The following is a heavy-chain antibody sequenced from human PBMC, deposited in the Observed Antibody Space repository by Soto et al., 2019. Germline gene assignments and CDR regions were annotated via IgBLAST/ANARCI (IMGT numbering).Heavy chain of an antibody. CDR1: GFTFSDYY. CDR3: ARDIGYYDSIVYFDY. J-gene: IGHJ4*02. V-gene: IGHV3-11*01. D-gene: IGHD3-22*01. CDR2: ISSSDSI. Sequence: GGSLRLSCAASGFTFSDYYMSWIRQAPGKGLEWVSYISSSDSIYYADSVKGRFTISRDNAKNSVYLQMNSLRAEDTAVYYCARDIGYYDSIVYFDYWGQGTTVPLYS.